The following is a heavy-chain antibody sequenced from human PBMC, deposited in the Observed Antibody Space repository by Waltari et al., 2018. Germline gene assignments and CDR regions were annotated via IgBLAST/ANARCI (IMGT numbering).Heavy chain of an antibody. D-gene: IGHD6-19*01. V-gene: IGHV1-18*01. CDR2: ISAYNGNT. J-gene: IGHJ3*02. CDR1: GYTFPSYG. CDR3: AWKVRSGWYDAVDI. Sequence: QVQLVQSGAEVKKPGASVKVSCKASGYTFPSYGISWVRQAPGQWLEWMGWISAYNGNTNYAQKLKGRVTRTTDTSTSTANMELRGLRSDDTAVDYCAWKVRSGWYDAVDIWGQGTMVTVSS.